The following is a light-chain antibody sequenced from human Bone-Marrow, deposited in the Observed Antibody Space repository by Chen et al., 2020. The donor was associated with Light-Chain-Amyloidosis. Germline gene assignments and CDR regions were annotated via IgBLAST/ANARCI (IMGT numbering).Light chain of an antibody. CDR2: GAS. Sequence: AIQMTQSPSSLSASVGDRVTITCRASQDIRNELSWYQQRPGKAPKLLIYGASTLQSGVPSRISGGGSGTDFTLTLSRLQPEDFATYFCLQDSNYPRTFGQGTRVEI. CDR1: QDIRNE. V-gene: IGKV1-6*01. J-gene: IGKJ1*01. CDR3: LQDSNYPRT.